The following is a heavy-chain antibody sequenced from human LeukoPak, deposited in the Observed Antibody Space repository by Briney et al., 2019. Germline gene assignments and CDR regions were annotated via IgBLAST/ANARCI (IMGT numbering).Heavy chain of an antibody. J-gene: IGHJ6*03. D-gene: IGHD2/OR15-2a*01. Sequence: ASVKVSCKASGYTFTSYYVHWVRQAPGQGLEWMGVISPSSGSTTYAQKFQGRVTMTRDTSTSTVYMELSSLRSEDTAVFYCARTPFRRDSYFYNMDVWGEGTTVTVPS. CDR3: ARTPFRRDSYFYNMDV. CDR2: ISPSSGST. CDR1: GYTFTSYY. V-gene: IGHV1-46*01.